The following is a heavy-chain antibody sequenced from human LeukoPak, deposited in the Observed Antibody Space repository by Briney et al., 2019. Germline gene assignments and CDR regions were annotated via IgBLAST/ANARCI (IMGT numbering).Heavy chain of an antibody. D-gene: IGHD6-13*01. CDR2: IRQDGGEK. CDR3: ARDGTAPGLYFDL. CDR1: GFTFTDYW. Sequence: GGSLRLSCAISGFTFTDYWMNWVRQAPGKGLERVASIRQDGGEKYYLDSVKGRFTISRDNTKDSLYLQLSALRAEDTAVYYCARDGTAPGLYFDLWGQGTLVTVS. V-gene: IGHV3-7*01. J-gene: IGHJ4*01.